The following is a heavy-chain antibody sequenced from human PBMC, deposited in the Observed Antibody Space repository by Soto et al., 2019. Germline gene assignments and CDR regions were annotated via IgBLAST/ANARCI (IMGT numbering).Heavy chain of an antibody. J-gene: IGHJ4*02. CDR2: INAGNGNT. CDR3: ARGSTAPADY. Sequence: QVQLVQSGAEVKKPGASVKVSCKASGYTFTSYAMHWVRQAPGQRLEWMGWINAGNGNTKYSQSFQDRVTFTRDTSASTIYMELSSLRSEDTAVYYCARGSTAPADYWGQGTLVTVSS. D-gene: IGHD6-13*01. CDR1: GYTFTSYA. V-gene: IGHV1-3*01.